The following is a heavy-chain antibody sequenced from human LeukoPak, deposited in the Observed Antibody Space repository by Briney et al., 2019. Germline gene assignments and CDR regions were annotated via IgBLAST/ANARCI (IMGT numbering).Heavy chain of an antibody. Sequence: PGGSLRLSCAASGFAFADYSLHWVRQAPGKGLEWVALMSFDGNFENFADSVKGRFTISRDTARNTLYLHMGSLGVEDSAVYYCARASYCSNGVCYLVEYWGQGTLVTVSS. CDR3: ARASYCSNGVCYLVEY. CDR2: MSFDGNFE. V-gene: IGHV3-30*04. J-gene: IGHJ4*02. D-gene: IGHD2-8*01. CDR1: GFAFADYS.